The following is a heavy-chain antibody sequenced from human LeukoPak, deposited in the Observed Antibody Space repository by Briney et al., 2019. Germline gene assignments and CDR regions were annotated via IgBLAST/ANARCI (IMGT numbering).Heavy chain of an antibody. V-gene: IGHV3-64*01. CDR2: ISSNGGST. CDR1: GFTFSSYA. CDR3: ARARSTVMVGSGGH. J-gene: IGHJ4*02. Sequence: GGSLRLSCAASGFTFSSYAMHWVCQAPGKGLEYVSAISSNGGSTYYANSVKGRFTISRDNSKNTLYLQMGSLRAEDMAVYYCARARSTVMVGSGGHWGQGTLVTVSS. D-gene: IGHD3-10*01.